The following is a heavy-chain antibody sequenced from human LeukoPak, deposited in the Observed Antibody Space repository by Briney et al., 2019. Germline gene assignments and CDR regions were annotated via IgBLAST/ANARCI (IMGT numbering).Heavy chain of an antibody. J-gene: IGHJ4*02. CDR1: GFTFSSYA. Sequence: PGGSLRLSCAASGFTFSSYAMSWVRQAPGKGLEWVSAISSSGGSTHYADSVKGRFTISRDDSKNTLYLQMNSLRAEDTAVYYCAKRRDQSSDGAFDYCGQGTLVTVSS. V-gene: IGHV3-23*01. CDR3: AKRRDQSSDGAFDY. D-gene: IGHD6-19*01. CDR2: ISSSGGST.